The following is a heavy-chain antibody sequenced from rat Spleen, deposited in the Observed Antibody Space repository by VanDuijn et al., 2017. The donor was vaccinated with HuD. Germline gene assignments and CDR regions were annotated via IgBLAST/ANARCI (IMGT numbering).Heavy chain of an antibody. V-gene: IGHV5-31*01. Sequence: EVQLVESGGGRVQPGRSLRLSCVASGITFNNFWMTWIRQAPGKGLEWVASISNIGDTYYSDSVKGRFSISRDNAKSTLYLQMNSLRSEDTATYYCARQDTSGYSNWFTYWGQGTLVTVSS. CDR2: ISNIGDT. CDR1: GITFNNFW. J-gene: IGHJ3*01. D-gene: IGHD4-3*01. CDR3: ARQDTSGYSNWFTY.